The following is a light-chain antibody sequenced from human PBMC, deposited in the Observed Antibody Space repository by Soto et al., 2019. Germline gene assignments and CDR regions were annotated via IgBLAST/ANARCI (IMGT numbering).Light chain of an antibody. CDR2: DVS. CDR1: QSVSSN. CDR3: QQYKKWPRT. J-gene: IGKJ1*01. Sequence: EIVMTQSPATLSVSPGERATLSCRASQSVSSNFAWYQQKPGQAPRLLIYDVSTRATGIPARFSGSGSGTEFTLTISSLQSEYFAVYYCQQYKKWPRTFGHGTKVEIK. V-gene: IGKV3-15*01.